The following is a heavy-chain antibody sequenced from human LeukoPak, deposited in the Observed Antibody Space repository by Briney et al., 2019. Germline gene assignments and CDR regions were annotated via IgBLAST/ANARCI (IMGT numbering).Heavy chain of an antibody. V-gene: IGHV3-23*01. D-gene: IGHD5-18*01. CDR2: ISGSGGST. CDR3: AKDNPRNRIQLWFSAFDI. Sequence: PGGSLRLSSAASGFTFSSYAMSWVRPAPGKGLEWVSDISGSGGSTYYADSVKGRFTISRDNSKNTLYLQMNSLRAEDTAVYYCAKDNPRNRIQLWFSAFDIWGQGTMVTVSS. CDR1: GFTFSSYA. J-gene: IGHJ3*02.